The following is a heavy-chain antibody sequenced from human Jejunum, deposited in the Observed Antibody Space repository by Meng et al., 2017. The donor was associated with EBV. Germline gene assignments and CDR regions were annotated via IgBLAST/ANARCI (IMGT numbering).Heavy chain of an antibody. CDR1: GDATSTSTYY. CDR3: VRDRGFANFDY. V-gene: IGHV4-39*07. Sequence: QPQVQGSGPGLVKPSEPLSLTCTVSGDATSTSTYYCDWIRQPPGMGLEWIGSIHHSGTTYYNPSLKSRVTMSEDTSKNQFSLKLSSVTDADTAVYYCVRDRGFANFDYWGQGTLVTVSS. J-gene: IGHJ4*02. CDR2: IHHSGTT. D-gene: IGHD3-10*01.